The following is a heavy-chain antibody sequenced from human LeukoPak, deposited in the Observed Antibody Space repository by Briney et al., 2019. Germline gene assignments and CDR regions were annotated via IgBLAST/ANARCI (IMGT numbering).Heavy chain of an antibody. V-gene: IGHV3-66*02. Sequence: GGSLRLSCAASGFTVSSNYMSWVRQAPGKGLEWVSVIYSGGSTNYADSVKGRFTISRDNSKNTLYLQMNSLRAEDTAVYYCATDSGYDHHGLFDYWGQGTLVTVSS. CDR1: GFTVSSNY. D-gene: IGHD5-12*01. J-gene: IGHJ4*02. CDR2: IYSGGST. CDR3: ATDSGYDHHGLFDY.